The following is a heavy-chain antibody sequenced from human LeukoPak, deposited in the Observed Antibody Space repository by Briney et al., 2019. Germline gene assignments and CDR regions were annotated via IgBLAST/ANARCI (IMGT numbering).Heavy chain of an antibody. J-gene: IGHJ4*02. CDR3: ARERGIAALNYFDY. Sequence: SETLSLTCTVSGGSISSYYWSWIRQPAGKGLEWIGRIYTSGSTNYNPSLKSRVTISVDTSKNQFSLKLSSVTAADTAVYYCARERGIAALNYFDYWGQGTLVTVSS. V-gene: IGHV4-4*07. CDR1: GGSISSYY. CDR2: IYTSGST. D-gene: IGHD6-6*01.